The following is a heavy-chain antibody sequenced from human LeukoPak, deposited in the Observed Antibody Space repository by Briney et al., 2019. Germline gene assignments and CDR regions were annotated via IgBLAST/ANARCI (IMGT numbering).Heavy chain of an antibody. CDR2: ISWNSGSI. J-gene: IGHJ4*02. CDR3: AKGIRGYSYAFDY. D-gene: IGHD5-18*01. CDR1: GFTFDDYA. V-gene: IGHV3-9*03. Sequence: GGSLRLSCAASGFTFDDYAMHWVRQAPGKGLEWVSGISWNSGSIGYGDSVKGRFTISRDNAKNSLYLQKNSLRAEDMALYYCAKGIRGYSYAFDYWGQGTLVTVSS.